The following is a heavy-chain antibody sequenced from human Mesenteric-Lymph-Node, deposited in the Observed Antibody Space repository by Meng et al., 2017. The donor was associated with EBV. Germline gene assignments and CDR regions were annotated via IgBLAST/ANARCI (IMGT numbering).Heavy chain of an antibody. V-gene: IGHV3-11*01. CDR3: ARAFSGYDKFDL. J-gene: IGHJ5*02. Sequence: QGQLVEAGGGLVKPGGSLRLSRSASGFSFSDYYMTWIRQAPGKGLEWVSFISASTTIMYYADSVKGRFSIPRDNANNSLFLQMNSLRAEDTAVYYCARAFSGYDKFDLWGQGTLVTVSS. CDR1: GFSFSDYY. D-gene: IGHD5-12*01. CDR2: ISASTTIM.